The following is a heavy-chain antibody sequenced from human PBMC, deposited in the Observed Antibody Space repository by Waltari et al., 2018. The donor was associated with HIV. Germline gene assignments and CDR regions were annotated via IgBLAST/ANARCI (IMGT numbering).Heavy chain of an antibody. CDR1: GGSISSYS. J-gene: IGHJ3*02. Sequence: QVQLQESGPGLVKASETLSLTCTASGGSISSYSWSWIRQPAGKGLEWIGRIYTSGSTNYNSSLKSRVTMSIDTSKNQFFLKLSSVTAADTAVYYCAREYCSSTSCSPNGRLGAFDIWGQGTMVTVSS. V-gene: IGHV4-4*07. CDR3: AREYCSSTSCSPNGRLGAFDI. D-gene: IGHD2-2*01. CDR2: IYTSGST.